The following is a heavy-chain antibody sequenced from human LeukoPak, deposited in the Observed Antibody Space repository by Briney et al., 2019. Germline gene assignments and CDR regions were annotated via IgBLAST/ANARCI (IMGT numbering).Heavy chain of an antibody. J-gene: IGHJ4*02. Sequence: PGGSLRLSCAASGFTFTNYWIHWVRQAPGKGLVWVSHINSNGSSTPYADSVKGRFTISRDNAKNMLYLQMNNLRAEDTAVYYCARGDSGSDSRTFDYWGQGILVTVSS. V-gene: IGHV3-74*01. D-gene: IGHD1-26*01. CDR2: INSNGSST. CDR1: GFTFTNYW. CDR3: ARGDSGSDSRTFDY.